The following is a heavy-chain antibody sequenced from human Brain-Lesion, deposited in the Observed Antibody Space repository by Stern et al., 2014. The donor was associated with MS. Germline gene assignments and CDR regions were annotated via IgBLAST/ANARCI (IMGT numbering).Heavy chain of an antibody. CDR3: AKTDSRGCGGTACVDY. Sequence: VQLVESGGGLVQPGGSLTLSCSDSGFIFSNYAINWVRQAPGKGLEWVSTIGGTGGTTFYADSVKGRFTISRDNSKNTLYLQMNSLRVEDTAVYYCAKTDSRGCGGTACVDYWGQGTLVTVSS. CDR1: GFIFSNYA. V-gene: IGHV3-23*04. J-gene: IGHJ4*02. CDR2: IGGTGGTT. D-gene: IGHD4-23*01.